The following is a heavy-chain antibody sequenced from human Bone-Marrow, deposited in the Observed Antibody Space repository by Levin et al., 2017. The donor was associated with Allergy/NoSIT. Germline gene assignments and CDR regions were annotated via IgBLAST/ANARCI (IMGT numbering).Heavy chain of an antibody. J-gene: IGHJ4*02. CDR3: AREVAVAGTIDY. Sequence: GGSLRLSCAASGFTFSSYGMHWVRQAPGKGLEWVAVIWYDGSNKYYADSVKGRFTISRDNSKNTLYLQMNSLRAEDTAVYYCAREVAVAGTIDYWGQGTLVTVSS. CDR1: GFTFSSYG. CDR2: IWYDGSNK. V-gene: IGHV3-33*01. D-gene: IGHD6-19*01.